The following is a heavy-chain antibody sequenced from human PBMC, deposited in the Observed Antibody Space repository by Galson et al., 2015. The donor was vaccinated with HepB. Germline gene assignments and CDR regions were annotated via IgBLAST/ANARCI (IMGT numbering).Heavy chain of an antibody. D-gene: IGHD6-13*01. Sequence: SLRLSCAASGFTFSSYAMSWVRQAPGKGLEWVSVISGSGGSTYYADSVKGRFTISRDNSKNTLYLQMNSLRAEDTAVYYCARQTGYSNSWYDYWGQGTLVTVSS. V-gene: IGHV3-23*01. J-gene: IGHJ4*02. CDR3: ARQTGYSNSWYDY. CDR2: ISGSGGST. CDR1: GFTFSSYA.